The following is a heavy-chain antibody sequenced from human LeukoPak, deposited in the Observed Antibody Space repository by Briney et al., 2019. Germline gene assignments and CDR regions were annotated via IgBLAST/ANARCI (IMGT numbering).Heavy chain of an antibody. V-gene: IGHV3-7*01. CDR3: ARVVVGATTSFDY. D-gene: IGHD1-26*01. CDR2: IKQDGSEK. CDR1: GFTFSNYW. J-gene: IGHJ4*02. Sequence: GWSLTLSCAASGFTFSNYWMSWVRQAPAKGLAWVANIKQDGSEKYYVDSVKGRFTISRDNAKNSLYLQMNSLRAEDTAVYYCARVVVGATTSFDYWGQGTLVTVSS.